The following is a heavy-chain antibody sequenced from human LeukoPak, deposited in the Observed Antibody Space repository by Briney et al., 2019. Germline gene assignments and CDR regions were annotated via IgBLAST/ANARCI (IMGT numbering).Heavy chain of an antibody. Sequence: ASVKVSCKASGYTFTSYDINWVRQATGQGLEWMGWMNPNSGNTGYAQKFQGRVTITRNTSISTAYMELSSLRPEDTAVYYCARTKVADAFDIWGQGTMVTVSS. CDR1: GYTFTSYD. CDR3: ARTKVADAFDI. CDR2: MNPNSGNT. J-gene: IGHJ3*02. V-gene: IGHV1-8*03. D-gene: IGHD2-8*01.